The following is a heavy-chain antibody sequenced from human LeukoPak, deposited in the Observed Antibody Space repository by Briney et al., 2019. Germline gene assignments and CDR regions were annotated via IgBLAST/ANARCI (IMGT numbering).Heavy chain of an antibody. CDR2: INSDGSGT. CDR3: TRVSAYQYGSGSYYYFDN. J-gene: IGHJ4*02. Sequence: PGGSLRLSCAASGFTFSSYAMHWVRQAPGKGLVWVSRINSDGSGTTYADSVKGRFTISRDNAKETVYLQMNSLRAEDTAVYYCTRVSAYQYGSGSYYYFDNWGQGTLVTVSS. CDR1: GFTFSSYA. D-gene: IGHD3-10*01. V-gene: IGHV3-74*01.